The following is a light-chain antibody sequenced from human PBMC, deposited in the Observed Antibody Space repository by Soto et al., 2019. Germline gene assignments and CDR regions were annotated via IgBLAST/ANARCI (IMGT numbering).Light chain of an antibody. Sequence: DLQMTQSPSTLSASVGDRVTIPCRASQSISSWLAWYQQKPGNGPKLLIDDACSLESGVSSRFSGSGARTEFTLTISSLQPDDFATYYCQQYNSYHMYTFGQGTKVDIK. CDR2: DAC. CDR1: QSISSW. J-gene: IGKJ2*01. V-gene: IGKV1-5*01. CDR3: QQYNSYHMYT.